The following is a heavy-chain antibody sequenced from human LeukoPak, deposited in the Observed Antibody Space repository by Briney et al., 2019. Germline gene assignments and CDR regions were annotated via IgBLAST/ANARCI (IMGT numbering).Heavy chain of an antibody. D-gene: IGHD3/OR15-3a*01. CDR3: AKDFGGNYWTGFPPGAFDV. Sequence: GGSLRLSCAASGFTFDDYAMHWVRQGPGKGLEWVSGISWNSGSIGYADPVKGRFTISRDNAKNSLYLQMNSLRVEDTAVYYCAKDFGGNYWTGFPPGAFDVWGPGTMVTVSS. CDR1: GFTFDDYA. J-gene: IGHJ3*01. CDR2: ISWNSGSI. V-gene: IGHV3-9*01.